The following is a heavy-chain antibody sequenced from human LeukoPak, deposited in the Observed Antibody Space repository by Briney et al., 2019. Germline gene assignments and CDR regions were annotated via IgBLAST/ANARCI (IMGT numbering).Heavy chain of an antibody. V-gene: IGHV3-23*01. Sequence: GGSLRLSCAASGFTFSKYGMNWVRQAPGKGLEWVSGIGVGGTTYYADSVKGRFTISRDTSKNTLYLQMNSLRAEETAVYYCAKAQGYYDCWGQGTLVTVSS. CDR2: IGVGGTT. CDR1: GFTFSKYG. D-gene: IGHD3-22*01. CDR3: AKAQGYYDC. J-gene: IGHJ4*02.